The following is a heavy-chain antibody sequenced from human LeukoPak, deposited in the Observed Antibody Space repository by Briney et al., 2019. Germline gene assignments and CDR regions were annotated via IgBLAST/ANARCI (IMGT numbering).Heavy chain of an antibody. CDR1: GFTFSNAW. CDR3: TTDTLGYCSGGSCYRLNDAFDI. Sequence: GGSLRLSCAASGFTFSNAWMSWVRQAPGKGLEWVGRIKSKTDGGTTDYAAPVKGRFTISRDDSKNTLYLQMNSLKTEDTAVYYCTTDTLGYCSGGSCYRLNDAFDIWGQGTMVTVSS. CDR2: IKSKTDGGTT. V-gene: IGHV3-15*01. J-gene: IGHJ3*02. D-gene: IGHD2-15*01.